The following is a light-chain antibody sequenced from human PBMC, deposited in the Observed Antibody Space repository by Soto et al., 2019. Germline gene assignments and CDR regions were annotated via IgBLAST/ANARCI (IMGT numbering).Light chain of an antibody. CDR3: QQYGSSTET. V-gene: IGKV3-20*01. J-gene: IGKJ1*01. CDR2: GAS. Sequence: EIVLTQSPCTLSLSPGERATLSCRAIQSVSSSYLAWYQQKPGQAPRLLIYGASSRATGIPDRFSGSGSGTDFTLTISRLEPEDFAVYYCQQYGSSTETFGQGTKVDNK. CDR1: QSVSSSY.